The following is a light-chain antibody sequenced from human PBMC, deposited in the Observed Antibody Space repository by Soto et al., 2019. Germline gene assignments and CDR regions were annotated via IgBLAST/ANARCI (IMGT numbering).Light chain of an antibody. Sequence: QSALTQPASVSGSPGQSITISSTGTNSDIGSYNLVSWYQQHPGRAPKLMIYEGSKRPSGVSNRFSGSKSGNTASLTISGLQAEDEADYYCCSYAGNGTWVFGGGTKLTVL. J-gene: IGLJ3*02. CDR2: EGS. CDR1: NSDIGSYNL. CDR3: CSYAGNGTWV. V-gene: IGLV2-23*01.